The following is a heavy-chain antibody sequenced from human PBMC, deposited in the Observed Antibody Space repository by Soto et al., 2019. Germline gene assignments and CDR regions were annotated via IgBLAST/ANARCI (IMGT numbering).Heavy chain of an antibody. V-gene: IGHV4-30-4*01. CDR2: IXXXGXT. J-gene: IGHJ4*02. Sequence: PSETLSLTCTVSGGSISGHACTWIRQPPGKGLEWIGYIXXXGXTXXXPXXXXRSTISIDTSRNQFSLHLTSVTAADTAVYYCARERGEYLSRICDYWGQGTLVTVSS. CDR1: GGSISGHA. D-gene: IGHD3-3*01. CDR3: ARERGEYLSRICDY.